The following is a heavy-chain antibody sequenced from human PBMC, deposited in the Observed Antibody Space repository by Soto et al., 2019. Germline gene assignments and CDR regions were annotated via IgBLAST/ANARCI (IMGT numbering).Heavy chain of an antibody. J-gene: IGHJ6*02. Sequence: SETLSLTCTVSGGSISSYYWSWIRQPPGKGLEWIGYIYYSGTTNYNPSLKSRVTMSLDTSKSQFSLKLNSVTAADTAVYYCARGPTVTFYYYGMDVWGQGTTVTVSS. CDR2: IYYSGTT. CDR3: ARGPTVTFYYYGMDV. CDR1: GGSISSYY. V-gene: IGHV4-59*01. D-gene: IGHD4-17*01.